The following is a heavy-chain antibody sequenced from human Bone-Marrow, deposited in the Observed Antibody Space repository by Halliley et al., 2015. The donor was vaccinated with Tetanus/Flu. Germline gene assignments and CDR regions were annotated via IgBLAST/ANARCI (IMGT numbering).Heavy chain of an antibody. CDR2: FIPTLGTA. CDR3: ASPRNPNFGRVFDV. D-gene: IGHD3-10*01. Sequence: QLVQSGAEVKKPGSSVKVSCKASGGPFSNYALSWVRQAPGQGLEWMGWFIPTLGTANYPQRFQGRVTITADESTGTVYMELSGLKSEDTAVYYCASPRNPNFGRVFDVWGPGTMVTVSS. CDR1: GGPFSNYA. V-gene: IGHV1-69*11. J-gene: IGHJ3*01.